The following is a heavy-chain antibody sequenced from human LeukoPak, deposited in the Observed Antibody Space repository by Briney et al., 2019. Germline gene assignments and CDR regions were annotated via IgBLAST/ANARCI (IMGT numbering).Heavy chain of an antibody. D-gene: IGHD5-18*01. V-gene: IGHV3-48*01. CDR2: ISVSGGVR. J-gene: IGHJ4*02. CDR3: ARLIQLVGY. Sequence: GGSLRLSCVASGNPFSSYSMNWIRQAPGKGLEWVSYISVSGGVRSYADSVKGRFTISRDDARNSLYLQMNSLRAEDTAVYYCARLIQLVGYWGQGTLVTVSS. CDR1: GNPFSSYS.